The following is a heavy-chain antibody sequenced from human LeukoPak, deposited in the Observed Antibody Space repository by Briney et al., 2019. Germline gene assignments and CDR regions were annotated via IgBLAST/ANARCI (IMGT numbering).Heavy chain of an antibody. V-gene: IGHV4-59*01. CDR1: CGSISSYY. D-gene: IGHD2-2*02. Sequence: PSETLSLTCTVSCGSISSYYWSWIRQPPGKGLEWIGYIYYSGSTNYNPSLKSRVTISVDTSKNQFSPKLSSVTAADTAVYYCARAVVPAAIRSSKGANWFDPWGQGTLVTVSS. J-gene: IGHJ5*02. CDR2: IYYSGST. CDR3: ARAVVPAAIRSSKGANWFDP.